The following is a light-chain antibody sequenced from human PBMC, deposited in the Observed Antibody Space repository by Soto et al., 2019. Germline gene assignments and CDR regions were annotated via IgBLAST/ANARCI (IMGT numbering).Light chain of an antibody. Sequence: QSALTQPRSVSGSPGQSVTSSCTGTSSDVGGYNYVSWYQQHPGKAPKLMIYDVSKRPSGVPDRFSGSKSGNTASLTISGLQAEDEADYYCCSYAGSLRVFGGGTKVTVL. J-gene: IGLJ3*02. V-gene: IGLV2-11*01. CDR3: CSYAGSLRV. CDR2: DVS. CDR1: SSDVGGYNY.